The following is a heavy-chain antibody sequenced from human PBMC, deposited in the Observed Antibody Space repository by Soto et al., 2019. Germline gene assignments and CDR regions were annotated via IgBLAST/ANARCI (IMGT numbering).Heavy chain of an antibody. CDR2: IYYSGST. Sequence: PSETLSLTCTVSGGSISSYYWSWIRQPPGKGLEWIGYIYYSGSTNYNPSLKSRVTISVDTSKNQFSLKLSSVTAADTAVYYCARIYGSGSYYNPYYFDYWGQGTLVTVSS. J-gene: IGHJ4*02. CDR1: GGSISSYY. CDR3: ARIYGSGSYYNPYYFDY. D-gene: IGHD3-10*01. V-gene: IGHV4-59*01.